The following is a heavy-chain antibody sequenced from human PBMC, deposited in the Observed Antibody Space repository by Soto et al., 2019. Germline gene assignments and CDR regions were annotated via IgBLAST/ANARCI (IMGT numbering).Heavy chain of an antibody. Sequence: GGSLRLSCAASGFTFSSYAMHWVRQAPGKGLEWVAVISYDGSNKYYADSVKGRFTISRDNSKNTLYLQMNSLRAEDTAVYYCARGRAVAEGIDYWGQGTLVTVSS. CDR1: GFTFSSYA. CDR2: ISYDGSNK. CDR3: ARGRAVAEGIDY. D-gene: IGHD6-19*01. V-gene: IGHV3-30-3*01. J-gene: IGHJ4*02.